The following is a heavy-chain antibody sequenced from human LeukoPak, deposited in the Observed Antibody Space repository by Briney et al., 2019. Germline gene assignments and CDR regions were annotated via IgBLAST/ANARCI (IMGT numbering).Heavy chain of an antibody. Sequence: KASETLSPTCTVSADSLSSGGHYWAWIRQFPGKGLESIGFINHSGRSRHNPSLKDRVAISVDTSRKQFALKLSSVTAADTAMYYCARGGNRFGGFYFDYWGQGIQVIVAS. J-gene: IGHJ4*02. V-gene: IGHV4-31*03. D-gene: IGHD3-10*01. CDR2: INHSGRS. CDR3: ARGGNRFGGFYFDY. CDR1: ADSLSSGGHY.